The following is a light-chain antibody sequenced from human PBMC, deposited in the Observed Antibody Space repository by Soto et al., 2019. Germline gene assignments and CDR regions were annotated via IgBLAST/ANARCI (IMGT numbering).Light chain of an antibody. J-gene: IGKJ2*01. CDR1: QSISTW. CDR3: QQYNDSFPYT. V-gene: IGKV1-5*03. CDR2: MAS. Sequence: DIQMTQSPSTLSASVGDRVTITCRASQSISTWLAWYQQKPGTAPKLLIYMASTLESGVPSRFSGSRSGTEFTLTVSSLQPDDFATYYCQQYNDSFPYTFGQGTKLEIK.